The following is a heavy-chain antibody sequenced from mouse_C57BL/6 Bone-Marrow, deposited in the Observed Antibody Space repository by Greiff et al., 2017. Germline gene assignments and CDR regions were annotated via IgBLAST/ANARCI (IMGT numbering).Heavy chain of an antibody. CDR2: IYPGSGST. D-gene: IGHD2-2*01. J-gene: IGHJ2*01. CDR3: ARRGDYGYDPYYFDY. Sequence: QVQLQQPGAELVKPGASVKMSCKASGYTFTSYWITWVKQRPGQGLEWIGDIYPGSGSTNYNEKFKSKATLTVDTSSSTAYMQLSSLTSEDSAVYYGARRGDYGYDPYYFDYWGQGTTLTVSS. V-gene: IGHV1-55*01. CDR1: GYTFTSYW.